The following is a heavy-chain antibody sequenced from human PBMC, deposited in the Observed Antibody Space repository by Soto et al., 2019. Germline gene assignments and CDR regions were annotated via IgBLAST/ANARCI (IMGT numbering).Heavy chain of an antibody. Sequence: SVNVSCKASGGTFSSYSISWVRQAPGQGLEWMGGIIPIFGTANYAQKFQGRVTITADESTSTAYMELSSLRSEDTAVYYCAYDPRYAFWSGYGIDYWGQGTLVTVSS. CDR1: GGTFSSYS. CDR2: IIPIFGTA. J-gene: IGHJ4*02. V-gene: IGHV1-69*13. CDR3: AYDPRYAFWSGYGIDY. D-gene: IGHD3-3*01.